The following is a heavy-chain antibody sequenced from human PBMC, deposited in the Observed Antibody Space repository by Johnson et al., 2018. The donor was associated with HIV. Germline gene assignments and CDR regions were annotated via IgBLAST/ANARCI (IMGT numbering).Heavy chain of an antibody. V-gene: IGHV3-30*19. CDR3: ARDEGLGIRGNAFDI. D-gene: IGHD7-27*01. Sequence: VQLVESGGGVVQPGGSLRLSCAASGFTFSSYGMHWVRQAPGKWLEWVAVISYDGSNKYYADSVKGRFTISRDNSKNTLYLQMNSLRAEDTAVYYCARDEGLGIRGNAFDIWGQGTMVTVSS. J-gene: IGHJ3*02. CDR2: ISYDGSNK. CDR1: GFTFSSYG.